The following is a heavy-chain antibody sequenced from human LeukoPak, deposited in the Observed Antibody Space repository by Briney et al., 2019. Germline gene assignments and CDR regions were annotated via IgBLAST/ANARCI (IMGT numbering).Heavy chain of an antibody. Sequence: GGSLRLSCEASGFFFSDYGMHWVRQVPGKGLEWVAVIWHDGSLKYYADSVKGRFTISRDNFKNTLSLQMNSLRAEDTALYYCARDSGDRPRAVGYYFDYWGQGTLVTVSS. CDR1: GFFFSDYG. D-gene: IGHD7-27*01. V-gene: IGHV3-33*01. CDR2: IWHDGSLK. CDR3: ARDSGDRPRAVGYYFDY. J-gene: IGHJ4*02.